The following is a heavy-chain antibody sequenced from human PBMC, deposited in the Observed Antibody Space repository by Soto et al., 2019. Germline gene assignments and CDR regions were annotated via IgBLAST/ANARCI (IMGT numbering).Heavy chain of an antibody. D-gene: IGHD5-18*01. CDR2: IYYSGST. CDR3: ARGRWLIDS. V-gene: IGHV4-59*01. J-gene: IGHJ4*02. Sequence: PSETLSLTCTVSSGAISGSYWTWIRQSPGKGLEWIGYIYYSGSTSYNPSLSSRVTMSVDTSKNQFSLRLSSVTAADTAVYYCARGRWLIDSWGRGTLVTVS. CDR1: SGAISGSY.